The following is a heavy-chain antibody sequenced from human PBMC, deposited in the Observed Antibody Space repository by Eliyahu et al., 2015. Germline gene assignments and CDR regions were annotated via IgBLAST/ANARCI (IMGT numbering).Heavy chain of an antibody. CDR1: GFXFSTXG. V-gene: IGHV3-30*02. CDR3: AKGDYGGNNGAVGLAY. Sequence: QVQLVESGGGVVQPGGSLSLSCTASGFXFSTXGGMHWVRQAPGKGLEWVASIRFDGSNKYYADSVKGRFTISVDNSKNTLHLQMDSLRAEDTAVYCCAKGDYGGNNGAVGLAYWGQGTLVTVSS. J-gene: IGHJ4*02. CDR2: IRFDGSNK. D-gene: IGHD4-23*01.